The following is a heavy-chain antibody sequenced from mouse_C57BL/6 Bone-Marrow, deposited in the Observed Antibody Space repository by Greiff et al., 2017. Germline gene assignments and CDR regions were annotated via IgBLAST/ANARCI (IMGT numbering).Heavy chain of an antibody. V-gene: IGHV1-19*01. D-gene: IGHD1-1*01. J-gene: IGHJ4*01. CDR1: GYTFTDYY. CDR2: INPYNGGT. CDR3: ARGYCGSSSYAMDY. Sequence: EVQLQQSGPVLVKPGASVKMSCKASGYTFTDYYMNWVKQSHGKSLEWIGVINPYNGGTSYNQKFKGKATLTVDKSSSTAYMELNSLTSEDSAVYYCARGYCGSSSYAMDYWGQGTSVTVSS.